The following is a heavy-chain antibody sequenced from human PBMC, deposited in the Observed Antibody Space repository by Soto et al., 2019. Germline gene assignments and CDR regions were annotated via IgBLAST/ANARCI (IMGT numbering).Heavy chain of an antibody. CDR2: ISTYNGDT. J-gene: IGHJ6*02. V-gene: IGHV1-18*01. Sequence: AASVKVSCKTSCYTFTSYGISWVRQAPGQGXEWMGWISTYNGDTNFAQKFQGRVTLTTDTSTNTAYMDLRSLTSDDTAVYYCARGYDILTGLAYYYGMDVWGQGTTVTVSS. CDR1: CYTFTSYG. D-gene: IGHD3-9*01. CDR3: ARGYDILTGLAYYYGMDV.